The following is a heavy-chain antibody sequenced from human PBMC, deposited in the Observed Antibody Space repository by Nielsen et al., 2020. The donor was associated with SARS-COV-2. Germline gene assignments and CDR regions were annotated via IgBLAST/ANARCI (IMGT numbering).Heavy chain of an antibody. CDR3: TKSAQLGDY. D-gene: IGHD6-13*01. Sequence: GGSLRPSCEASGFTISRYGMHWVRQAPGKGLEWVTFISYDGSVKYYADSVKGRFTISTDLSNNTLYLQMNSLRVEDTAIYYCTKSAQLGDYWGRGTLVTVSS. CDR2: ISYDGSVK. J-gene: IGHJ4*02. CDR1: GFTISRYG. V-gene: IGHV3-30*18.